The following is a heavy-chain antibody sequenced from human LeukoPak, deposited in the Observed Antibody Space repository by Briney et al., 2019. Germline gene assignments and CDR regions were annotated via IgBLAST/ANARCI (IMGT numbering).Heavy chain of an antibody. V-gene: IGHV4-30-2*01. CDR1: GGSISSGGYY. D-gene: IGHD4-17*01. J-gene: IGHJ3*02. CDR2: IYHSGST. Sequence: PSQTLSLTCTVSGGSISSGGYYWSWIRQPPGKGLEWIGYIYHSGSTYYNPSLKSRVTISVDRSKNQFSLKLSSVTAADTAVYYCAREGYGIDAFDIWGQGTMVTVSS. CDR3: AREGYGIDAFDI.